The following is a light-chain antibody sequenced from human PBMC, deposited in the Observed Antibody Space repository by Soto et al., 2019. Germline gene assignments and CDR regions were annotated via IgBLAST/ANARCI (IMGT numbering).Light chain of an antibody. J-gene: IGKJ1*01. CDR1: QSVSSSY. Sequence: EIVLTQSPGTLSLSPGERATLSCRASQSVSSSYLAWYQQKPGQAPRLLIYGASSRATGIPDRFSGSGSGTDFTLTISRLETEDFAVYYCQQYGKGTFGQGTKVEIK. V-gene: IGKV3-20*01. CDR2: GAS. CDR3: QQYGKGT.